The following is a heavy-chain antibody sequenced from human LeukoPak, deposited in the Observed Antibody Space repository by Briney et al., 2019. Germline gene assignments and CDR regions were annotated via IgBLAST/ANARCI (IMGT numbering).Heavy chain of an antibody. D-gene: IGHD3-10*01. V-gene: IGHV3-72*01. J-gene: IGHJ1*01. Sequence: GGSLRLSCAASGFTFSDHYMDWVRQVPGKGLQWVGRSRNKGNSYTTEYAASVKGRFTISRDDSKKSMYLQMNSLKTEDTAVYYCARDSGHWGQGTLVTVSS. CDR3: ARDSGH. CDR1: GFTFSDHY. CDR2: SRNKGNSYTT.